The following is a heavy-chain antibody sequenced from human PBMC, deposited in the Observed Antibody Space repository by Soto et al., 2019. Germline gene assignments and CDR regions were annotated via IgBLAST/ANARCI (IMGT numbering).Heavy chain of an antibody. J-gene: IGHJ6*02. Sequence: GESLKISCKDSGYSFANYWIAWVRQMPGKGLEWVGIIYPGDSDTRYSPSFQGQVTISADKSISTAYLQWSSLKASDTAMYYCARSPDDYYYYGMDVWGQGTTVTVSS. V-gene: IGHV5-51*01. CDR3: ARSPDDYYYYGMDV. CDR1: GYSFANYW. CDR2: IYPGDSDT.